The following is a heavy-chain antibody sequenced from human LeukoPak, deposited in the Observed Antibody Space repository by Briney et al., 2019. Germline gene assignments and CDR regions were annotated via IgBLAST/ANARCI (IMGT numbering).Heavy chain of an antibody. Sequence: PGGYLRLSCAASGFTFSSYGMHWVRQAPGKGLEWVAFIRYDGSNKYYAVSVKGRFTISRDNSKNTLYLQMNSLRAEDTAVYYCAKARIAAAGYGTLFDYWGQGTLVTVSS. CDR3: AKARIAAAGYGTLFDY. CDR1: GFTFSSYG. D-gene: IGHD6-13*01. CDR2: IRYDGSNK. J-gene: IGHJ4*02. V-gene: IGHV3-30*02.